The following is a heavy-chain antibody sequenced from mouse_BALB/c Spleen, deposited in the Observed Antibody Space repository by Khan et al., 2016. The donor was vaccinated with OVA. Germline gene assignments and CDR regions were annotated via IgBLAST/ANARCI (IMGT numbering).Heavy chain of an antibody. V-gene: IGHV2-2*02. CDR2: IWSAGST. CDR1: GFSLTNYS. J-gene: IGHJ3*01. Sequence: QVQLKESGPGLVQPSQSLSITCTVSGFSLTNYSVHWVRQSPGKGLEWLGVIWSAGSTDYNAAFISRLTIRKDNSRSQVFFKMNSLQPNDTAIYYCGRRGSDYGRGALFAYWGQGTLVTVSA. CDR3: GRRGSDYGRGALFAY. D-gene: IGHD2-4*01.